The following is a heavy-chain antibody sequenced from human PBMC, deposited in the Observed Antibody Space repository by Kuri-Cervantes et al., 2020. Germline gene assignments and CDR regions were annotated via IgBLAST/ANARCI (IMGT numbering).Heavy chain of an antibody. Sequence: GGSLRLSCAASGFTFSGSAMHWVRQASGKGLEWVGRIRSKANSYATAYAASVKGRFTISRDNAKNSLYLQMNSLRAEDTAVYYCAREGGMATMVHWFDYWGQGTLVTVSS. V-gene: IGHV3-73*01. D-gene: IGHD5-24*01. CDR3: AREGGMATMVHWFDY. CDR2: IRSKANSYAT. CDR1: GFTFSGSA. J-gene: IGHJ4*02.